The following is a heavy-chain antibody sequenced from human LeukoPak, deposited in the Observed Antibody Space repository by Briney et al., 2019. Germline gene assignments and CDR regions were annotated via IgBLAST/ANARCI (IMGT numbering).Heavy chain of an antibody. J-gene: IGHJ4*02. D-gene: IGHD3-22*01. CDR3: AEEGQESYYDSSGYYYFDY. V-gene: IGHV3-11*01. CDR1: GFTFSDSY. Sequence: GGSLRLSCAASGFTFSDSYMTWIRQAPGKGLEWVSYISSSGSTIYYADSVKGRFTISRDNAENSLYLQMNSLRAEDTAVYYCAEEGQESYYDSSGYYYFDYWGQGTLVTVSS. CDR2: ISSSGSTI.